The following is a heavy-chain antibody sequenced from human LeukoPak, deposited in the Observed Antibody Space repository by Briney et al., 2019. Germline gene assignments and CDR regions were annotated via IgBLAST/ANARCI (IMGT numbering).Heavy chain of an antibody. V-gene: IGHV4-59*01. CDR2: IYYSGST. J-gene: IGHJ4*02. D-gene: IGHD2-15*01. Sequence: PSETLSLTCTVSGGSISSYYWSWIRQPPGKGLEWIWYIYYSGSTNYNPSLKSRVTISVDTSKNQFSLKLSSVTAADTAVYYCARAQRVVVAAYFDYWGQGTLVTVSS. CDR1: GGSISSYY. CDR3: ARAQRVVVAAYFDY.